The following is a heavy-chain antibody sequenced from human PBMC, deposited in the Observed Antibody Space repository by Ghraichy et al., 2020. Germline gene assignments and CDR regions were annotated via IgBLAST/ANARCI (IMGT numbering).Heavy chain of an antibody. D-gene: IGHD2-15*01. CDR3: AKPFGGYCSGGSCYSAPLHY. J-gene: IGHJ4*02. V-gene: IGHV3-23*01. CDR2: ISGSGGST. Sequence: GESLNISCAASGFTFSSYAMSWVRQAPGKGLEWVSAISGSGGSTYYADSVKGRFTISRDNSKNTLYLQMNSLRAEDTAVDYCAKPFGGYCSGGSCYSAPLHYWGQGTLVTVSS. CDR1: GFTFSSYA.